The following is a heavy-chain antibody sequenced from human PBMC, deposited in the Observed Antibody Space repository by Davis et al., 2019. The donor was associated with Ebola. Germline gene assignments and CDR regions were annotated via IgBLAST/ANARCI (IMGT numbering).Heavy chain of an antibody. V-gene: IGHV3-74*01. CDR3: ARDTSHQLPHWRYYFYGMDV. CDR1: GFTFSNYY. Sequence: GESLKISCAASGFTFSNYYLHWVRQAPGKGLEWVARIKTDGSTTRYADSVKGRFSISRDNTKNTLYLQMNSLRGEDTAIYYCARDTSHQLPHWRYYFYGMDVWGQGTTVTVSS. J-gene: IGHJ6*02. CDR2: IKTDGSTT. D-gene: IGHD2-2*01.